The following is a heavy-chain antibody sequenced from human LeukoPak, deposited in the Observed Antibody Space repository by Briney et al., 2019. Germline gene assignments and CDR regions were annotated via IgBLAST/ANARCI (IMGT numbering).Heavy chain of an antibody. J-gene: IGHJ5*02. Sequence: SETLSLTCTVSGGSISSYYWSWIRQPPGKGLEWIGYIYYSGSTNYNPSLESRVTISVDTSKNQFSLKLSSVTAADTAVYYCARHVRGELRRPQNNWFDPWGQGTLVTVSS. CDR1: GGSISSYY. CDR2: IYYSGST. V-gene: IGHV4-59*08. CDR3: ARHVRGELRRPQNNWFDP. D-gene: IGHD1-7*01.